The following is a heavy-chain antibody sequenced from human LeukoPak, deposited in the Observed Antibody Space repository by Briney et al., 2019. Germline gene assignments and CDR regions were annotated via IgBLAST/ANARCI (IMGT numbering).Heavy chain of an antibody. CDR3: AADAGGRIDY. V-gene: IGHV1-58*01. CDR2: IVVGSGDT. Sequence: SVQVSCKASGFTFTSFAVQWVRQARGQRLEWIGWIVVGSGDTNYAQKFQERVTITRDMSTSTAYMELSSLRSEDTAVYYCAADAGGRIDYWGQGTLVTVSS. D-gene: IGHD4-23*01. CDR1: GFTFTSFA. J-gene: IGHJ4*02.